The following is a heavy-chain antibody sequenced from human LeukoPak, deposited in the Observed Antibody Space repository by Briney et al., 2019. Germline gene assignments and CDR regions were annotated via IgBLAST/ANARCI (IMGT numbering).Heavy chain of an antibody. D-gene: IGHD5-12*01. CDR2: ISYDGSNK. CDR1: GFTFSSYG. Sequence: GRSLRLSCAASGFTFSSYGMHWVRQAPGKGLEWVAVISYDGSNKYYADSVKGRFTISRDNSKNTLYLQMNSLRAEDTAVYYCAKHSYRVDSFTDYWGQGTLVTVSS. CDR3: AKHSYRVDSFTDY. J-gene: IGHJ4*02. V-gene: IGHV3-30*18.